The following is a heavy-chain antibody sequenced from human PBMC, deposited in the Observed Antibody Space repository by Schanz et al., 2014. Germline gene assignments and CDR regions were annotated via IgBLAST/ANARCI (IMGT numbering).Heavy chain of an antibody. Sequence: DGRLGESGGFFFPPFFSLLLSCAASGFPFTGHWMSWVRQAPGKGLEWVANIKEDGSKKYYVDSVRGRFTISRDNAKNSLYLQLNSLTAEDTAVYHCARDSRYCTGVDCKGDAFDLWGQGTLVTVSS. J-gene: IGHJ3*01. CDR2: IKEDGSKK. CDR3: ARDSRYCTGVDCKGDAFDL. CDR1: GFPFTGHW. D-gene: IGHD2-8*02. V-gene: IGHV3-7*01.